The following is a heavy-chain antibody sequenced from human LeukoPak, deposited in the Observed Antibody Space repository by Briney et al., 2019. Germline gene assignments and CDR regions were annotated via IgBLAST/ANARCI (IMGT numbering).Heavy chain of an antibody. CDR1: GGSISSSSYY. Sequence: PSETLSLTCTVSGGSISSSSYYWGWIRQPPGKGLEWIGSIYYSGSTYYNPSLKSRVTISVDTSKNQFSLKLSSVTAADTAVYYCARHSRVGYYDHHYYFDYWGQGTLVTVSS. V-gene: IGHV4-39*01. J-gene: IGHJ4*02. CDR3: ARHSRVGYYDHHYYFDY. D-gene: IGHD3-22*01. CDR2: IYYSGST.